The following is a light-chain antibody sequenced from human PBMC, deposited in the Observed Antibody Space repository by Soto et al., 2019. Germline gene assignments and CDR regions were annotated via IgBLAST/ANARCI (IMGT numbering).Light chain of an antibody. Sequence: EIVLTQSPGTLTLSPGESAALSCRASQTISNNYLVWYRQKPGQAPRLLIYAVSSRAAGIPDRFSGSGSGTDFALTIARLEPEESAVSYCQQHSNAPWTFGQGTRVEI. CDR2: AVS. CDR1: QTISNNY. J-gene: IGKJ1*01. CDR3: QQHSNAPWT. V-gene: IGKV3D-20*02.